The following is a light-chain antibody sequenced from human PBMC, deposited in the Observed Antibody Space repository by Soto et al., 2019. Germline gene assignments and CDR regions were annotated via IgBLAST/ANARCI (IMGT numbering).Light chain of an antibody. CDR1: QSVSSTY. CDR3: QQCGSSPPFT. Sequence: EIVLTQSPATLSVSPGERATLSCRASQSVSSTYLAWYQQKPGQAPRLLIYGASGRATGIPDRFSGSGSGTDFTLTISRLEPEDFAVYYCQQCGSSPPFTFGPGTKVDI. CDR2: GAS. V-gene: IGKV3-20*01. J-gene: IGKJ3*01.